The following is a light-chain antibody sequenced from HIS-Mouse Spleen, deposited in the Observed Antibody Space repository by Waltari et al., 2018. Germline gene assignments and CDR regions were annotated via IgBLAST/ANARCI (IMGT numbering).Light chain of an antibody. CDR2: EES. CDR3: YSTDSSGNHRV. J-gene: IGLJ2*01. CDR1: ALPKKY. Sequence: SYELTQPPSVSVSPGQTARITCSGDALPKKYAYWYQQKSGQAPVLVIYEESKRPPGFPERVTGSSAGTMATLSISGAQVEDEADYYCYSTDSSGNHRVFGGGTKLTVL. V-gene: IGLV3-10*01.